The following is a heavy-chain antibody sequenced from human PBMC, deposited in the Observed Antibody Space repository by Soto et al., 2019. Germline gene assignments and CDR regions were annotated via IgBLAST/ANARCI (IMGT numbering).Heavy chain of an antibody. CDR1: GYFFTSHY. J-gene: IGHJ4*02. CDR3: ASEVKYGGGSFSLGL. D-gene: IGHD3-10*01. Sequence: GASVKVSCKTSGYFFTSHYIHWVRLAPGRGLEWMGRINPNNGDTNSPQKFQGRVTMTSDTSISTAYMEMSGLRSDDTALYYCASEVKYGGGSFSLGLWGQGTLVTVSS. CDR2: INPNNGDT. V-gene: IGHV1-2*06.